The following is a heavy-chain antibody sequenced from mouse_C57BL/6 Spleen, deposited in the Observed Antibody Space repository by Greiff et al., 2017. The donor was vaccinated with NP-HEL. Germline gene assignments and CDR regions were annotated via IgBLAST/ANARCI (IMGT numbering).Heavy chain of an antibody. D-gene: IGHD1-1*01. J-gene: IGHJ2*01. Sequence: VQLQQSGAELVRPGASVTLSCKASGYTFTDYEMHWVKQTPVHGLEWIGAIDPETGGTAYNQKFKGKAILTADKSSSTAYMELRSLTSEDSAVYYCTRWVYYYGSYFDYWGQGTTLTVSS. CDR1: GYTFTDYE. CDR3: TRWVYYYGSYFDY. CDR2: IDPETGGT. V-gene: IGHV1-15*01.